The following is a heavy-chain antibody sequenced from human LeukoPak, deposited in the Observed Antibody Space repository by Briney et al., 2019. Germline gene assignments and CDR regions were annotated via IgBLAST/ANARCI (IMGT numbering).Heavy chain of an antibody. D-gene: IGHD5-18*01. CDR3: ARPFQSGYSYYFDY. Sequence: SETLSLTCTVSGGSISSSSYYWGWIRQPPGKGLEWIGSIYYSGGTYYNPSLKSRVTISVDTSKNQFSLKLSSVTAADTAVYYCARPFQSGYSYYFDYWGQGTLVTVSS. CDR1: GGSISSSSYY. J-gene: IGHJ4*02. CDR2: IYYSGGT. V-gene: IGHV4-39*01.